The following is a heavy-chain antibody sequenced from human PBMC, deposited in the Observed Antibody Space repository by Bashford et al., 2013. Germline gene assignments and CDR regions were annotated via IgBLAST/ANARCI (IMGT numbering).Heavy chain of an antibody. CDR1: GYSITTNYYY. CDR3: ARVLSSSRQLSFDD. Sequence: SETLSLTCSVSGYSITTNYYYWGWIRQSPGRGLEWIGHIYHSGRTYYAPSLNSRVIISIDSSKNQFSLKLSSVTAADRAVYFCARVLSSSRQLSFDDWGQGILVTVSS. D-gene: IGHD6-13*01. V-gene: IGHV4-39*07. CDR2: IYHSGRT. J-gene: IGHJ4*02.